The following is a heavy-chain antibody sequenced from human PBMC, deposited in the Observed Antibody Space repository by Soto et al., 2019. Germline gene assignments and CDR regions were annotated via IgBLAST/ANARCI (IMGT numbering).Heavy chain of an antibody. CDR3: ARGVAARAYYYYMDV. Sequence: ASVKVSCKASGYTFTGYYMHWVRQAPGQGLEWMGWINPNSGGTNYAQKFQGWVTMTRDTSISTAYMKLSRLRSDDTAVYYCARGVAARAYYYYMDVWGKGTTVTVSS. CDR1: GYTFTGYY. CDR2: INPNSGGT. V-gene: IGHV1-2*04. J-gene: IGHJ6*03. D-gene: IGHD6-6*01.